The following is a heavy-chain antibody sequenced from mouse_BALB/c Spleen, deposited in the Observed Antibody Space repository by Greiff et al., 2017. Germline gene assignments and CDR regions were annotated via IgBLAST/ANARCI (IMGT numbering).Heavy chain of an antibody. CDR2: ISNGGGST. D-gene: IGHD3-2*01. Sequence: EVKLVESGGGLVQPGGSLKLSCAASGFTFSSYTMSWVRQTPEKRLEWVAYISNGGGSTYYPDTVKGRFTISSDNAKNTLYLQMSSLKSEDTAMYYCARQDSSGYVDYWGQGTTLTVSS. CDR3: ARQDSSGYVDY. J-gene: IGHJ2*01. V-gene: IGHV5-12-2*01. CDR1: GFTFSSYT.